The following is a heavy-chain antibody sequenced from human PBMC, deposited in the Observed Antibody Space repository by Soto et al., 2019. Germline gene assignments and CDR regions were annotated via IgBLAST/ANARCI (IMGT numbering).Heavy chain of an antibody. J-gene: IGHJ3*02. CDR3: ARARPASGPAYAFDI. D-gene: IGHD2-2*01. CDR2: ITETSLDI. V-gene: IGHV3-21*01. CDR1: GFXFSSYA. Sequence: GGSLRLSFAASGFXFSSYAMSGARQAPGKGREWVSSITETSLDIYYAGSVKGRFTFSRDKARNSLYLQMKNLRAEDTAVYHCARARPASGPAYAFDIWGQGTMVTVSS.